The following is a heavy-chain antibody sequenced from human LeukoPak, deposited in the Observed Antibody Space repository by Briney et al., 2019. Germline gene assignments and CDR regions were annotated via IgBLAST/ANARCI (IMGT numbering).Heavy chain of an antibody. CDR2: IIPIFGTA. CDR1: GGTFSSYA. V-gene: IGHV1-69*05. Sequence: SVKVSCKASGGTFSSYAISWVRQAPGQGLEWMGGIIPIFGTANYAQKFQGRVTITTDESTSTAYMELSSLRSEDTAVYYCARRATAGYYYYYMDVWGKGTTVTVSS. D-gene: IGHD5-24*01. CDR3: ARRATAGYYYYYMDV. J-gene: IGHJ6*03.